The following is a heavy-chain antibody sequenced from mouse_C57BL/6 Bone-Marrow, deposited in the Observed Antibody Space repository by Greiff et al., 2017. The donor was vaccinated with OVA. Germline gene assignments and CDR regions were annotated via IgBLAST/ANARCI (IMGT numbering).Heavy chain of an antibody. D-gene: IGHD1-2*01. CDR1: GYSITSDY. J-gene: IGHJ4*01. Sequence: EVKLQESGPGLAKPSQTLSLTCSVTGYSITSDYWNWIRKFPGNKLEYMGYISYSGSTYYNPSLKSRISITRDTSKNQYYLQLNSVTTQDTATYICARSPLPHDYAMDYWGQGTSVTVSS. CDR3: ARSPLPHDYAMDY. V-gene: IGHV3-8*01. CDR2: ISYSGST.